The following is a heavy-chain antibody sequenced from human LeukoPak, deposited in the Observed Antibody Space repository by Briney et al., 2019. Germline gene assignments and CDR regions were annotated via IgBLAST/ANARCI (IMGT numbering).Heavy chain of an antibody. D-gene: IGHD3-22*01. J-gene: IGHJ4*02. V-gene: IGHV4-59*08. CDR3: ARSPENYYDSSGYLRYFDY. Sequence: PSETLSLTCTVSGGSISSFYWSWIRQPPGKGLEWIGYIYYSGSTNYNPSLKSRVTISVDTSKNQFSLKLSSVTAADTAVYYCARSPENYYDSSGYLRYFDYWGQGTLVTVSS. CDR2: IYYSGST. CDR1: GGSISSFY.